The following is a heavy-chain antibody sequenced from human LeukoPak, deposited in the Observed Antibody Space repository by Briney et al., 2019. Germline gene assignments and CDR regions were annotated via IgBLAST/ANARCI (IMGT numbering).Heavy chain of an antibody. Sequence: SETLSLTCTVSGYSISSGYYWGWIRQPPGKGLEWIGSIYHSGSTYYNPSLKSRVTISVDTSKNQFSLKLSSVTAADTAVYYCARDPAGDGAGDIVATPPDYWGQGTLVTVSS. V-gene: IGHV4-38-2*02. CDR3: ARDPAGDGAGDIVATPPDY. J-gene: IGHJ4*01. D-gene: IGHD5-12*01. CDR2: IYHSGST. CDR1: GYSISSGYY.